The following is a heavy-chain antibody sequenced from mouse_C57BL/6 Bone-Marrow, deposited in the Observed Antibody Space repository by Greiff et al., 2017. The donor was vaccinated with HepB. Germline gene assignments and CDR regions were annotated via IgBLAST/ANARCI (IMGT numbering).Heavy chain of an antibody. Sequence: EVQRVESGEGLVKPGGSLKLSCAASGFTFSSYAMSWVRQTPEKRLEWVAYISSGGDYIYYADTVKGRFTISRDNARNTLYLQMSSLKSEDTAMYYCTRAGFYYDYDEAMDYWGQGTSVTVSS. D-gene: IGHD2-4*01. CDR3: TRAGFYYDYDEAMDY. CDR1: GFTFSSYA. V-gene: IGHV5-9-1*02. CDR2: ISSGGDYI. J-gene: IGHJ4*01.